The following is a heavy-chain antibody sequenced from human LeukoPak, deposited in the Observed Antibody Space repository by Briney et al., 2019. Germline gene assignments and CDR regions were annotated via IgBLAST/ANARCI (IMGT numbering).Heavy chain of an antibody. CDR3: ARDRPIRWF. Sequence: GGSLRLSCAASGFTFRSYAMHWVRQAPGKGLEWVAVISYDGSNKYYADSVKGRFTISRDNSKNTLYLQMNSLRAEDTAVYYCARDRPIRWFGGQGTLVTVSS. CDR2: ISYDGSNK. V-gene: IGHV3-30*14. D-gene: IGHD3-10*01. J-gene: IGHJ4*02. CDR1: GFTFRSYA.